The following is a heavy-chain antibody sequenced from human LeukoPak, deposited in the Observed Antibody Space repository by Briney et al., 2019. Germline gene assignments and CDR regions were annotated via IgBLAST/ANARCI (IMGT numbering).Heavy chain of an antibody. CDR3: ARDLRVRVVPAVPDYYFDY. Sequence: ASVKVSCKASGYTFTSSGISWVRQAPGQGLEWMGWISAYNGNTNYAQKLQGRVTMTTDTSTSTAYMELRSLRSDDTAVYYCARDLRVRVVPAVPDYYFDYWGQGTLVTVSS. J-gene: IGHJ4*02. D-gene: IGHD2-2*01. CDR2: ISAYNGNT. V-gene: IGHV1-18*01. CDR1: GYTFTSSG.